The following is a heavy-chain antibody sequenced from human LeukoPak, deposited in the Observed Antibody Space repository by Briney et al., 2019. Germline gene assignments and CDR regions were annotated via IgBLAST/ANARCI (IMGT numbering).Heavy chain of an antibody. CDR3: ARVEDVDTDPGG. CDR1: GYTFPPHS. D-gene: IGHD5-18*01. J-gene: IGHJ4*02. CDR2: INPNSGGT. V-gene: IGHV1-2*02. Sequence: ASVKVSCKASGYTFPPHSLHWVRQAPGPGLARMGWINPNSGGTNYAQKFQGRVTMTRDTSISTAYMELSRLRSDDTAVYYCARVEDVDTDPGGWGQGTLVTVSS.